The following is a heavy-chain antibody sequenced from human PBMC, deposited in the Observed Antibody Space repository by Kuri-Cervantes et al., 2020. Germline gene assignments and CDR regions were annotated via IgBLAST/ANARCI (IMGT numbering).Heavy chain of an antibody. CDR3: ARGVALWGHLPAAIMVMSPWFDP. V-gene: IGHV3-33*01. CDR1: GFTFSSYG. J-gene: IGHJ5*02. D-gene: IGHD2-2*02. CDR2: IWYDGSNK. Sequence: GESLKISCAASGFTFSSYGMHWVRQAPGKGLEWVAVIWYDGSNKYYADSVKGRFTISRDNSKNTLYLQMNSLRAEDTAVYYCARGVALWGHLPAAIMVMSPWFDPWGQRTLVTVSS.